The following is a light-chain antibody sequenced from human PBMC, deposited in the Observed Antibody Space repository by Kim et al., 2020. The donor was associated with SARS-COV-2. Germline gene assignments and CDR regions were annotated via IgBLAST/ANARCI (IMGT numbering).Light chain of an antibody. CDR1: QSVSSSY. CDR3: QQYGTSPR. V-gene: IGKV3-20*01. J-gene: IGKJ2*03. Sequence: IVLTQSPGTLSLSPGERATLSCRASQSVSSSYLAWYQQKPGQAPRLLIYRASSRATGIPDRFSGSGSGTDFTLTISRLEPEDFAVYYCQQYGTSPRFGQGTKLEI. CDR2: RAS.